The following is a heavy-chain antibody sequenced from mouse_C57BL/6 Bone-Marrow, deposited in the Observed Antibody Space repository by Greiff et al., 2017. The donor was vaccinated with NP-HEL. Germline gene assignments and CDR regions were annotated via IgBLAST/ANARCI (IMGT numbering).Heavy chain of an antibody. CDR2: ISYDGSN. D-gene: IGHD1-1*01. Sequence: EVHLVESGPGLVKPSQSLSLTCSVTGYSITSGYYWNWIRQFPGNKLEWMGYISYDGSNNYNPSLKNRISITRDTSKNQFFLKLKSVTTEDTATYYCARDNYGSSRYAMDYWGQGTSVTVSS. J-gene: IGHJ4*01. CDR1: GYSITSGYY. CDR3: ARDNYGSSRYAMDY. V-gene: IGHV3-6*01.